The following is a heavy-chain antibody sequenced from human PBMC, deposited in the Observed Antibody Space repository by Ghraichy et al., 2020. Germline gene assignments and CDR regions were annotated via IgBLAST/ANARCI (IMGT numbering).Heavy chain of an antibody. V-gene: IGHV4-34*01. CDR2: INHSGST. CDR3: ARRGYCSSTSCYLPISNNWFDP. CDR1: GGSFSGYY. D-gene: IGHD2-2*01. Sequence: SETLSLTCAVYGGSFSGYYWSWIRQPPGKGLEWIGEINHSGSTNYNPSLKSRVTISVDTSKNQFSLKLSSVTAADTAVYYCARRGYCSSTSCYLPISNNWFDPWGQGTLVTVSS. J-gene: IGHJ5*02.